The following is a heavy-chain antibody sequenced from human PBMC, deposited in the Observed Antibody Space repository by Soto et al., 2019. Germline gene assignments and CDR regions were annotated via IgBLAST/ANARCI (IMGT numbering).Heavy chain of an antibody. V-gene: IGHV3-74*01. CDR1: GFSFSTYW. J-gene: IGHJ1*01. CDR3: VRKAGASYMPAECFQH. D-gene: IGHD2-2*01. Sequence: EVQLVESGGGLVQPGGSLRLSCAASGFSFSTYWMHWVRQGPGKGLVWVSRIDHDGRSTSYADSVKGRFTISRDNAKNTLPLQMTRLTVEDTGVYYCVRKAGASYMPAECFQHWGSGTRVTVSS. CDR2: IDHDGRST.